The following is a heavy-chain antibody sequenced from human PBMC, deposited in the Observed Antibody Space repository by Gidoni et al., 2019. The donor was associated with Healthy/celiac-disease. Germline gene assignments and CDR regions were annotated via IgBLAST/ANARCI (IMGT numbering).Heavy chain of an antibody. D-gene: IGHD2-15*01. Sequence: QVQLQESGPGLVKPSQTLSLTCTVSGGPISSGCYYWSWIRQRPGKGLEWIGYIYYGGSTYYNPYLKSRVTISVDTSKNQFSLKLSSVTAADTAVYYCARERVVAATHYYYGMDVWGQGTTVTVSS. J-gene: IGHJ6*02. CDR1: GGPISSGCYY. CDR3: ARERVVAATHYYYGMDV. V-gene: IGHV4-31*03. CDR2: IYYGGST.